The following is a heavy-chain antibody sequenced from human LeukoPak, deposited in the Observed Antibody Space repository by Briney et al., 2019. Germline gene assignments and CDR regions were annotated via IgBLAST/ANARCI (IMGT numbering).Heavy chain of an antibody. Sequence: ASVKVSCKASGYTFTSYDINWVRQATGQGLEWMGWMNPNSGNTGYAQKFQGRVTITRNTSISTAYMELSSLRSEDTAVYYCARSGRIVGALYWFDPWGQGTLVTVSS. V-gene: IGHV1-8*03. D-gene: IGHD1-26*01. CDR3: ARSGRIVGALYWFDP. J-gene: IGHJ5*02. CDR1: GYTFTSYD. CDR2: MNPNSGNT.